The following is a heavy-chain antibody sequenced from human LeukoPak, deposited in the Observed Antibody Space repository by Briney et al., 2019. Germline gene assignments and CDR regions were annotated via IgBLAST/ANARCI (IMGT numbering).Heavy chain of an antibody. Sequence: SETLSLTCTVSGYSINSDYYWGWIRQPPGKGLEWIGRIYTSGTTNYNPSLKSRVTISVGTSKSQFSLKLSSVTAADTAVYYCAKAGPYYYDTSGYFDYWGQGTLVTVSS. J-gene: IGHJ4*02. CDR1: GYSINSDYY. V-gene: IGHV4-38-2*02. CDR2: IYTSGTT. CDR3: AKAGPYYYDTSGYFDY. D-gene: IGHD3-22*01.